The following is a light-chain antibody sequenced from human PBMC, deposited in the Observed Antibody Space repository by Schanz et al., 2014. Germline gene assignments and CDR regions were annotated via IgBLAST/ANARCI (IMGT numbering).Light chain of an antibody. CDR2: DAS. V-gene: IGKV1-5*01. Sequence: DIQMTQSPSTLSAYVGDRVTITCRASQRISHWLAWYQQKPGKAPKLLIYDASTLENGVPSRFSGSGSGTEFTLTITSLQPDDFATYYCQQYNSYSPMYTFGQGTKLEIK. CDR1: QRISHW. CDR3: QQYNSYSPMYT. J-gene: IGKJ2*01.